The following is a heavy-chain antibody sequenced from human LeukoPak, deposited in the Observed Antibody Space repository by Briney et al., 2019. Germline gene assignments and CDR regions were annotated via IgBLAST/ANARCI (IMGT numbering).Heavy chain of an antibody. CDR1: GYSFTSYW. CDR3: ARLQLGRGFVDY. J-gene: IGHJ4*02. Sequence: GESLKISCKASGYSFTSYWIGWVRQMPGKGLEWMGIIYPGASDTRYSPSFQGQVTISADKSISTAYLQWSSLQASDTAIYYCARLQLGRGFVDYWGQGTLVTVSS. V-gene: IGHV5-51*01. CDR2: IYPGASDT. D-gene: IGHD6-6*01.